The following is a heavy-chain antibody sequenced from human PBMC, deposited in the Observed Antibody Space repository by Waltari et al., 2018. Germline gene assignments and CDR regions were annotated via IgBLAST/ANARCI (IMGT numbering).Heavy chain of an antibody. Sequence: QVQLQESGPGLVKPSQTLSLTCTVSGGSISSGGYYWSWIRQHPGKGLEWIGYIYYSGSTYTNPSLKSRVTISVDTSKNQFSLKLSSVTAADTAVYYCARDRASSYYDSSGYSDWGQGTLVTVSS. V-gene: IGHV4-31*03. CDR1: GGSISSGGYY. CDR2: IYYSGST. J-gene: IGHJ4*02. CDR3: ARDRASSYYDSSGYSD. D-gene: IGHD3-22*01.